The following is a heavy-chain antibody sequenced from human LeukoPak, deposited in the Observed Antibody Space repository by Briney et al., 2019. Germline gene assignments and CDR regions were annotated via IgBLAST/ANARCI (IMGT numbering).Heavy chain of an antibody. Sequence: GGSLRLSCAASGFTFSSSAMSWVRQAPGKGLEWVSSITNSGDRTYYADSVKGRFTISRDNSKNTLYLQMNSLRAEDTAVYYCAKSVAAAVPLNYWGQGTLVTVSS. CDR2: ITNSGDRT. V-gene: IGHV3-23*01. J-gene: IGHJ4*02. CDR3: AKSVAAAVPLNY. D-gene: IGHD6-13*01. CDR1: GFTFSSSA.